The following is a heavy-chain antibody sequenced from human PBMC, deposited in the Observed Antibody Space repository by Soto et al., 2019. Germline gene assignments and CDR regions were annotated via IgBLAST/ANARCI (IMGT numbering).Heavy chain of an antibody. CDR2: IIPIFGTA. J-gene: IGHJ6*02. CDR1: GGTFSSYA. Sequence: SVKVSCKASGGTFSSYAISWVRQAPGQGLEWMGGIIPIFGTANYAQKFQGRVTITADESTSTAYMELSSLRSEDTAVYYCARISNLFGSSPYYYGMDVWGQGTTVTV. CDR3: ARISNLFGSSPYYYGMDV. V-gene: IGHV1-69*13. D-gene: IGHD6-6*01.